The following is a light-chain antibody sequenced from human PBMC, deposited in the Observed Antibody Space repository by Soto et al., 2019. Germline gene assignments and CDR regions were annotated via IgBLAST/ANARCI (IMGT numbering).Light chain of an antibody. CDR3: SSYTSSSTLVV. CDR2: EVS. Sequence: QSALTQPASVSGSPGQSITIYCTGTSSDVGGYNYVSWYQQHPGKAPKLMIYEVSNRPSGVPNRFSGSKSGNTASLTISGLQAEDEADYYCSSYTSSSTLVVFGGGTKLTVL. V-gene: IGLV2-14*01. J-gene: IGLJ2*01. CDR1: SSDVGGYNY.